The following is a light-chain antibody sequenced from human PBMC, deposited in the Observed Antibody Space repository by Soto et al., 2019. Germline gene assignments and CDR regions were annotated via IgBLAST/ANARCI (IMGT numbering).Light chain of an antibody. CDR1: QNISSSF. CDR3: QQYASPPLT. CDR2: ATS. J-gene: IGKJ4*01. Sequence: VLTQSPATLSLSPGARATLSCRTSQNISSSFFAWYQQKVGQAPRRLIYATSNRDTGVPDRFSDSGSGSDFSLTISRLEPEDFAVYFCQQYASPPLTFGGGTKIEIK. V-gene: IGKV3-20*01.